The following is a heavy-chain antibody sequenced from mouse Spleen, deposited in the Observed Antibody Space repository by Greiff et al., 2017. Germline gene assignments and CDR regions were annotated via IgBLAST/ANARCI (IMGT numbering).Heavy chain of an antibody. Sequence: VQLQQSGAELVKPGASVKMSCKASGYTFTTYPIEWMKQNHGKSLEWIGNFHPYNDDTKYNEKFKGKATLTIDTSSSTAYMQLSSLTSEDSAVYFCARCYGNYGDYFDYWGQGTTLTVSS. CDR1: GYTFTTYP. CDR3: ARCYGNYGDYFDY. V-gene: IGHV1-47*01. J-gene: IGHJ2*01. D-gene: IGHD2-1*01. CDR2: FHPYNDDT.